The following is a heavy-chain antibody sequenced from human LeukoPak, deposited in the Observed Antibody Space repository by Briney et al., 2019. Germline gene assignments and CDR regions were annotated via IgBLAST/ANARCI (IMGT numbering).Heavy chain of an antibody. CDR1: GYSFTPYY. CDR3: ARVHDSDWYFDY. J-gene: IGHJ4*02. CDR2: IKPSGGST. V-gene: IGHV1-46*01. Sequence: GASVKVSCKASGYSFTPYYMHWVRQAPGQGLEWMGIIKPSGGSTSYAQKFQDRVTMTRDTSTSTVYMELSSLRSEDTAVYYCARVHDSDWYFDYWGQGTLVTVSS. D-gene: IGHD6-19*01.